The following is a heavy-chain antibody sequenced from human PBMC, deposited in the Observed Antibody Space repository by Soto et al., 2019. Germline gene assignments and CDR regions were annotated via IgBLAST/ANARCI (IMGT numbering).Heavy chain of an antibody. CDR2: ISYDGSNK. J-gene: IGHJ4*02. Sequence: PGGSLRLSCAASGFTFSSYAMHWVRQAPGKGLEWVAVISYDGSNKYYADSVKGRFTISRDNSKNTLYLQMNSLRAEDTAVYYCARAADGYSSSWGSYWGQGTLVTVSS. CDR3: ARAADGYSSSWGSY. D-gene: IGHD6-13*01. V-gene: IGHV3-30-3*01. CDR1: GFTFSSYA.